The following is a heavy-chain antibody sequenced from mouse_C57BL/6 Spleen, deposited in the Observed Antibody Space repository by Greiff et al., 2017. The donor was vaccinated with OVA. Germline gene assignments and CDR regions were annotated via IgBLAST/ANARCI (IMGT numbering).Heavy chain of an antibody. D-gene: IGHD2-5*01. V-gene: IGHV5-6*01. CDR2: ISSGGSYT. Sequence: EVKLMESGGDLVKPGGSLKLSCAASGFTFSSYGMSWVRQTPDKRLEWVATISSGGSYTYYPESVKGRFTISRDNAKNTLYLQMSSLKSEDTAMYYCARQDSNYPAWFAYWGQGTLVTVSA. CDR3: ARQDSNYPAWFAY. J-gene: IGHJ3*01. CDR1: GFTFSSYG.